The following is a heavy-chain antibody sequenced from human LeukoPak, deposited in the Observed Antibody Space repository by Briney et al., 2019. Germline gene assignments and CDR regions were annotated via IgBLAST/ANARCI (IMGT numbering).Heavy chain of an antibody. CDR3: ASPDSSGYYYPLLSLGLDY. Sequence: GASVKVSCKASGYTFSSYGISWVRQAPGQGLEWMGWISVNSGNANYAQKLQGRVTMTTDTSTSTAYMELRSLRSEDTAVYYCASPDSSGYYYPLLSLGLDYWGQGTLVTVSS. D-gene: IGHD3-22*01. CDR1: GYTFSSYG. J-gene: IGHJ4*02. V-gene: IGHV1-18*01. CDR2: ISVNSGNA.